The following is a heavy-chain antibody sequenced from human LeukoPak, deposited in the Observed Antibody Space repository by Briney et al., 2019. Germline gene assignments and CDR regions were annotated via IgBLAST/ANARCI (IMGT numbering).Heavy chain of an antibody. J-gene: IGHJ4*02. D-gene: IGHD3-3*01. V-gene: IGHV3-23*01. Sequence: GGPLRLSCAASGFTFSSYAMSWVRQAPGKGLEWVSAISGSGGSTYYADSVKGRFTISRDNSKNTLYLQMNSLRAEDTAVYYCVADGPYYDFWSGYYPPDFDYWGQGTLVTVSS. CDR2: ISGSGGST. CDR3: VADGPYYDFWSGYYPPDFDY. CDR1: GFTFSSYA.